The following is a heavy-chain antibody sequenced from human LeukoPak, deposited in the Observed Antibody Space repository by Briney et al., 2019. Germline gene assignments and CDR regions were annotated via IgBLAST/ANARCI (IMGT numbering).Heavy chain of an antibody. CDR2: VYYTGNT. V-gene: IGHV4-59*01. D-gene: IGHD3-9*01. J-gene: IGHJ3*01. Sequence: PSETLSLTCTVSGGPISSYYWSWIRQPPGKGLEWIGYVYYTGNTNYNPSLKSRVIISVDTSKNQFSLNLNSVTTADTAVYYCARDRLGMGDAFDLWGRGTMVTVSS. CDR3: ARDRLGMGDAFDL. CDR1: GGPISSYY.